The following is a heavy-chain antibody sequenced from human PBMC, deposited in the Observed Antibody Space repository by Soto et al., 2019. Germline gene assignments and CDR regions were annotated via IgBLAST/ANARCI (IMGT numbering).Heavy chain of an antibody. Sequence: ASVKVSCKASGGTFSSYAISWVRQAPGQGLEWMGGIIPIFGTANYAQKFQGRVTITADESTSTAYMELSSLRSEDTAVYYCASITAAGTHDYWGQGTLVTVSS. D-gene: IGHD6-13*01. V-gene: IGHV1-69*13. CDR1: GGTFSSYA. CDR3: ASITAAGTHDY. J-gene: IGHJ4*02. CDR2: IIPIFGTA.